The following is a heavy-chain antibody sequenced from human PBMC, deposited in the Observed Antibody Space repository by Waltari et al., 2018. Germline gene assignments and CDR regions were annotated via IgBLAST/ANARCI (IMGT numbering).Heavy chain of an antibody. D-gene: IGHD3-3*01. CDR1: AHTFTDYY. Sequence: EVQLIQSGAEVKKPGATVKISCKASAHTFTDYYIHWVQQAPGKGLVWMGLIDPEDGETVYAENFQGRVTITADRSTDTVYVELSSVRSEDTAVYYCSTRSFGVVNAFDIWGQGTMVIVSS. V-gene: IGHV1-69-2*01. CDR3: STRSFGVVNAFDI. J-gene: IGHJ3*02. CDR2: IDPEDGET.